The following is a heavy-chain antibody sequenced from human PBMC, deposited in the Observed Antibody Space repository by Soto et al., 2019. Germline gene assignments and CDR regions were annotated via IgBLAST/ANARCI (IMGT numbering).Heavy chain of an antibody. CDR1: GFSFNTYS. D-gene: IGHD6-6*01. J-gene: IGHJ4*02. CDR2: ISPDGGNK. V-gene: IGHV3-30-3*01. CDR3: ARGQLAFFDF. Sequence: QVRLVESGGGVVQPGKSLGLSCAASGFSFNTYSIHWVRQAPGKGLEWVAVISPDGGNKYYADSVKGRFPVSRDNSKSTLNLQMNSLRPEDTAMYYCARGQLAFFDFWGQGILVTVSS.